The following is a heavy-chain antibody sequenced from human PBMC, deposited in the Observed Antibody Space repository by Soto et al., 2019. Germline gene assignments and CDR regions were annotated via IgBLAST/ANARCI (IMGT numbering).Heavy chain of an antibody. CDR2: INTDGTNT. D-gene: IGHD3-16*01. J-gene: IGHJ4*02. Sequence: EVQLVESGGGLVQPGGSLRLSCAVSGFTFSRYWMHWFHQDPGNGLVWVSSINTDGTNTQYADSVRGRFTVSRDNAKNTVYLEMISLRSEDTAVYYCAKDLRWGQSDYWGQGTMVVVAS. CDR1: GFTFSRYW. CDR3: AKDLRWGQSDY. V-gene: IGHV3-74*03.